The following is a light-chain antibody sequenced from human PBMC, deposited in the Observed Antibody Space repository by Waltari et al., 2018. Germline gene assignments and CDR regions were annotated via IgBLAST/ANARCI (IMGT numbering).Light chain of an antibody. CDR3: QSYDTSLSVV. V-gene: IGLV1-40*01. Sequence: QSVLTQPPSVSGAPGQRVTISCTGSGPNNGAGYDVHWYQQLPRAAPKLLIYGSSSRPLGVPDRFFGSTSGTSASLAIIGLQAEDEADYYCQSYDTSLSVVFGGGTKLTVL. J-gene: IGLJ3*02. CDR1: GPNNGAGYD. CDR2: GSS.